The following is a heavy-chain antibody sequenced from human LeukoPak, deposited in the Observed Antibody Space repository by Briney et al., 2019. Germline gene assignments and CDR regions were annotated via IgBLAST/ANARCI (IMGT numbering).Heavy chain of an antibody. D-gene: IGHD7-27*01. CDR1: GGSFSGYY. Sequence: SETLSLTCAVYGGSFSGYYWSWIRQPPGKGLEWIGYIYTSRSTNYNPSLKSRITMSVDTSKNQFSLRLSSVTAADTAVYYCVGATWGSGYFDYWGHGTLVTVSS. V-gene: IGHV4-4*09. J-gene: IGHJ4*01. CDR2: IYTSRST. CDR3: VGATWGSGYFDY.